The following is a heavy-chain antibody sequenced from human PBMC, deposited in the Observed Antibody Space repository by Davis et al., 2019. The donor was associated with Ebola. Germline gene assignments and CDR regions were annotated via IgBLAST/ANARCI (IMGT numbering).Heavy chain of an antibody. Sequence: PSETLSLTCTVSGGSISSYYWSWIRQPAGKGLEWIGRIYTSGSTNYNPSLKSRVTMSVDTSKNQFSLKLSSVTAADTAVYYCARGVVVIRPVVARYWYFDLWGRGTLVTVSS. CDR2: IYTSGST. CDR3: ARGVVVIRPVVARYWYFDL. CDR1: GGSISSYY. J-gene: IGHJ2*01. D-gene: IGHD3-22*01. V-gene: IGHV4-4*07.